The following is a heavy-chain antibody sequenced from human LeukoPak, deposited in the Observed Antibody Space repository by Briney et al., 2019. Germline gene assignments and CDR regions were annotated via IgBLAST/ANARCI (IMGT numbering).Heavy chain of an antibody. J-gene: IGHJ4*02. CDR1: GFTFSSYG. V-gene: IGHV3-30*02. D-gene: IGHD6-19*01. CDR3: AKDAEAVAVPFEY. CDR2: IRYDGSNK. Sequence: PGGSLRLSCAASGFTFSSYGMHWVRQAPGKGLEWVAFIRYDGSNKYYADSVKGRFTISRDNSKNTLYLQMNSLRAEDTAVYYCAKDAEAVAVPFEYWGQGTLVTVSS.